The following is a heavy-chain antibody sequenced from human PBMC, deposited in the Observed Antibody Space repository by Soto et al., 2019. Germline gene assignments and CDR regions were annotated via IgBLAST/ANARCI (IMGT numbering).Heavy chain of an antibody. CDR3: ARDRSYYDFWSGYYFGDGMDV. J-gene: IGHJ6*02. CDR2: IKQDGSEK. D-gene: IGHD3-3*01. CDR1: GFTFSSYW. Sequence: GGSLRLSCAASGFTFSSYWMSWVRQAPGKGLEWVANIKQDGSEKYYVDSVKGRFTISRDNAKNPLYLQMNSLRAEDTAVYYCARDRSYYDFWSGYYFGDGMDVWGQGTTVTVSS. V-gene: IGHV3-7*05.